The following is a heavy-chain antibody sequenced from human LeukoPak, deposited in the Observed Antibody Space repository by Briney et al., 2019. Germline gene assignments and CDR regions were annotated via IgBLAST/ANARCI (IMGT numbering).Heavy chain of an antibody. CDR1: GGSFSGYY. D-gene: IGHD4-17*01. J-gene: IGHJ4*02. CDR2: MYNSGST. Sequence: SETLSLTCAVYGGSFSGYYWSWIRQPPGKGLEWIGYMYNSGSTNYNPSLKSRVTISVDTSKNQFSLKLSSVTAADTALYYCARVDPRLGDSMDYWGPGTLVTVSS. CDR3: ARVDPRLGDSMDY. V-gene: IGHV4-59*01.